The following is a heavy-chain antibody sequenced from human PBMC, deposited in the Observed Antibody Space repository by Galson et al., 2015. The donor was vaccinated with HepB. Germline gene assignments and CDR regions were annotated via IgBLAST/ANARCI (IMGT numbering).Heavy chain of an antibody. J-gene: IGHJ4*02. CDR2: ISGTGGPT. Sequence: SLRLSCAASGFTVSGYALTWVRQAPGKGLGWVSSISGTGGPTFYAYSVKGRFTISGDFPKNPVFLQMNSLRADDTAVYYCAKVGHSASWDYFYYWGQGALVTVSS. CDR1: GFTVSGYA. CDR3: AKVGHSASWDYFYY. V-gene: IGHV3-23*01. D-gene: IGHD2-2*01.